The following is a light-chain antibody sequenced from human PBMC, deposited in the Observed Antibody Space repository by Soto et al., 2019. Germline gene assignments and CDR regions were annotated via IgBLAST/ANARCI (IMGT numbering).Light chain of an antibody. Sequence: DIQMTQSPSSLSASVGDRVTISCRASQSISSYLNWYQQQPGKAPNLLIFAASSLQSGVPSRFSGSGSGTDITLTISSLQPEDFATYYCQQSYTTPRTFGQGTKVEIK. V-gene: IGKV1-39*01. J-gene: IGKJ1*01. CDR3: QQSYTTPRT. CDR2: AAS. CDR1: QSISSY.